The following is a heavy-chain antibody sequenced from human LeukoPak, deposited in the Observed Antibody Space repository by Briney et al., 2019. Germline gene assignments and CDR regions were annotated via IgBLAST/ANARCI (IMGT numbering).Heavy chain of an antibody. J-gene: IGHJ6*03. V-gene: IGHV3-53*01. CDR2: IYSGGST. CDR1: GFTVSSNY. Sequence: GGSLRLSCAASGFTVSSNYISWVRQAPGKGLEWVSVIYSGGSTYYADSVKGRFTISRDNSKNTLYLQMNSLRAEDTAVYYCARAHCSGGSCYSGTHYMDVRGKGTTVTVSS. D-gene: IGHD2-15*01. CDR3: ARAHCSGGSCYSGTHYMDV.